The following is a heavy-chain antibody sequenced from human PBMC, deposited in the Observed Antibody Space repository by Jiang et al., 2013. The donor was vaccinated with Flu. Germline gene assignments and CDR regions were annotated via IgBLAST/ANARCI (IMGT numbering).Heavy chain of an antibody. CDR3: ARHNGASVDQRSLPGNNWFDP. D-gene: IGHD6-13*01. V-gene: IGHV5-10-1*01. J-gene: IGHJ5*02. CDR2: IDPSDSYD. Sequence: KGLEWMGRIDPSDSYDNYSPSFQGHVNISVDRSIATAYLQWTSLKASDTAIYYCARHNGASVDQRSLPGNNWFDPWGQGTLVTVSS.